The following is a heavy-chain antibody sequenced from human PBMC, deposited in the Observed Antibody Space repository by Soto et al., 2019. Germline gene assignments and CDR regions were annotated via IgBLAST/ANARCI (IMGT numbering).Heavy chain of an antibody. V-gene: IGHV3-23*01. CDR1: GFSVSTHA. CDR2: IADSGDRT. CDR3: AKGLRHPQCGGDCPAFGS. Sequence: EVQLLESGGGWVQPGGSLRLACEASGFSVSTHAMNWVRQAPGKGLEWVSGIADSGDRTHYADSVKGRFTISRDNSKNTFYLQMNSLRAEDTAVFYCAKGLRHPQCGGDCPAFGSWGQGTLVTVSS. D-gene: IGHD2-21*02. J-gene: IGHJ5*02.